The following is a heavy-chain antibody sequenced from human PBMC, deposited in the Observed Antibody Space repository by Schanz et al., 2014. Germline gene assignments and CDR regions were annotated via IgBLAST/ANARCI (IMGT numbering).Heavy chain of an antibody. CDR3: VSVYDSSGYVSFNY. V-gene: IGHV3-23*01. CDR2: ISGSGAST. Sequence: EVQLLESGGGLVQPGGSLRLSCATSGFSFSSYAINWVRQAPGKGLEWVSGISGSGASTYYADSVRGRFTMSRDNSKNTLYLQMNSLRAGDAAVYYCVSVYDSSGYVSFNYWGQGTLVTVSS. J-gene: IGHJ4*02. D-gene: IGHD3-22*01. CDR1: GFSFSSYA.